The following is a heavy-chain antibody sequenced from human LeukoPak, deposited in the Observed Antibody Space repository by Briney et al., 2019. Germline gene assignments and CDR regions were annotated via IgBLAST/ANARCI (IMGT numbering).Heavy chain of an antibody. D-gene: IGHD2-21*01. Sequence: TGGSLRLSCAASGFTFSDYYMSWIRQAPGKGLEWVSYISSSGSTIYYADSVKGRFTISRDNSKNTLYLQMNSLRAEDTAVYYCARDQAIPAYYFDYWGQGTLVTVSS. J-gene: IGHJ4*02. CDR3: ARDQAIPAYYFDY. CDR2: ISSSGSTI. V-gene: IGHV3-11*04. CDR1: GFTFSDYY.